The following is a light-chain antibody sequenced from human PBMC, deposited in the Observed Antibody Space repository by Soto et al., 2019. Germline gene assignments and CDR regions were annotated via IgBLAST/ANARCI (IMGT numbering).Light chain of an antibody. J-gene: IGKJ5*01. V-gene: IGKV1-33*01. CDR3: QQYDILPIT. Sequence: DIQMTQSPSYLFASVWDRVTITCQATQDITIYLNWYQQKPGKAPNLLIYDASNLEIGVPSRFSGSGSGTHFTFTISSLQTEDIGTYYCQQYDILPITVGRGTRLAIK. CDR1: QDITIY. CDR2: DAS.